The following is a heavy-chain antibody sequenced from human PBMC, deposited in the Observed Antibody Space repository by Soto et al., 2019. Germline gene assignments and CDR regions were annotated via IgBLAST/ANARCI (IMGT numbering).Heavy chain of an antibody. Sequence: PSETLSVTCNVSGGSISGYYWSWIRQSPGKGLEYIGYIYYRGSTNYNSSLKSRVTMSVDTSGNQFSLKMNSVTAADTAVYYCARQQLLPFYYALDVWGQGTTVTVSS. CDR2: IYYRGST. CDR1: GGSISGYY. J-gene: IGHJ6*02. CDR3: ARQQLLPFYYALDV. D-gene: IGHD1-26*01. V-gene: IGHV4-59*01.